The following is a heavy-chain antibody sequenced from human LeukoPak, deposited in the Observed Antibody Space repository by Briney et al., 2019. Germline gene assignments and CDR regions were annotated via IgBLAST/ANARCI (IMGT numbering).Heavy chain of an antibody. Sequence: GGSLRLSCAASGFTFSSYAMSWVRQAPGKGLEWVSAISGSGGSTYYAGSVKGRFTISRDNSKNTLYLQMNSLRAEDTAVYYCAKRKAIAAAGTYYFDYWGQGTLVTVSS. CDR1: GFTFSSYA. D-gene: IGHD6-13*01. V-gene: IGHV3-23*01. CDR3: AKRKAIAAAGTYYFDY. CDR2: ISGSGGST. J-gene: IGHJ4*02.